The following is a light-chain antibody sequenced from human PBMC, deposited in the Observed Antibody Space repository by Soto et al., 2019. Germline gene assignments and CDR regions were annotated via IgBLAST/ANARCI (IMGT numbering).Light chain of an antibody. CDR3: SSYTSSTLGV. J-gene: IGLJ3*02. Sequence: QSALTRPASVSGSPGQSITISCTGTSSDVGGYNYVSWYQQHPGKAPKLMIYDVSNRPSGVSNRFSGSKSGNTASLTISGLQAEDEADYYCSSYTSSTLGVFGGGTKITVL. V-gene: IGLV2-14*01. CDR2: DVS. CDR1: SSDVGGYNY.